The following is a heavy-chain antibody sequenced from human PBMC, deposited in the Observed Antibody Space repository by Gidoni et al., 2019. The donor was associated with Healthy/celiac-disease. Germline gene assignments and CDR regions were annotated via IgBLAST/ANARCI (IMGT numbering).Heavy chain of an antibody. Sequence: EVQLVESGGGLVQPGGSLRLSCAASGFTFSSYAMHCVRQAPGKGLEYVSAISSNGGSTYYANSVKGRFTISRDNSKNTLYLQMGSLRAEDMAVYYCARGRGYYYGWDYWGQGTLVTVSS. J-gene: IGHJ4*02. D-gene: IGHD3-22*01. CDR2: ISSNGGST. V-gene: IGHV3-64*01. CDR3: ARGRGYYYGWDY. CDR1: GFTFSSYA.